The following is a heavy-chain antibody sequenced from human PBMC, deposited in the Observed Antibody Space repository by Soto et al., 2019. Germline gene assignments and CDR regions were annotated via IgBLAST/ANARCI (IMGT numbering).Heavy chain of an antibody. V-gene: IGHV3-11*01. D-gene: IGHD1-7*01. J-gene: IGHJ6*02. CDR2: ISSSGSTI. CDR3: AGTDRDFYGLDV. CDR1: GFTFSDYY. Sequence: GGSLRLSCGASGFTFSDYYMSWIRQAPGKGLEWVSYISSSGSTIYYADSVKGRFTISRDNAKNSLYLQMNSLRAEDTAVYYCAGTDRDFYGLDVWGQGTKVTVSS.